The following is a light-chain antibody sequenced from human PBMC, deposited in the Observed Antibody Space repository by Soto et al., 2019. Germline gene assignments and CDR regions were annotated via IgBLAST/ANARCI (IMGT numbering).Light chain of an antibody. CDR2: LAS. Sequence: DIVMTQSPDSLALSLGERATINCRSSQSVLHSSHNKNYLAWYQQKPGQPPKLLIYLASTRESGVPDRFSGSGAGTDFTLTVSSRQAEDAAVYYCQQSDSTPLTFGGGTKVEIK. V-gene: IGKV4-1*01. CDR1: QSVLHSSHNKNY. CDR3: QQSDSTPLT. J-gene: IGKJ4*01.